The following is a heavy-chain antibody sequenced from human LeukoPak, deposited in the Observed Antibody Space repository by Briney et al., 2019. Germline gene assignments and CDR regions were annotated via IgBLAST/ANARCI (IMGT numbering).Heavy chain of an antibody. CDR1: GGSISSSSYY. Sequence: SETLSLTCTVSGGSISSSSYYWGWIRQTPGKGLEWLGSIYYSGSTFYSPSLKSRVTISVDTSKNQFSLKLSSVTAADTAVYYCASLRERSYYARGFDYWGQGTLVTVSS. D-gene: IGHD1-26*01. CDR3: ASLRERSYYARGFDY. J-gene: IGHJ4*02. V-gene: IGHV4-39*01. CDR2: IYYSGST.